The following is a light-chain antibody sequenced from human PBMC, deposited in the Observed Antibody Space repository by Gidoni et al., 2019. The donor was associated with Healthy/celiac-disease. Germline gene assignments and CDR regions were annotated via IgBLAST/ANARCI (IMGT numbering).Light chain of an antibody. V-gene: IGKV1-39*01. CDR2: AAS. CDR1: QSISSY. Sequence: DSQMTQSPSSLSASVGDRVTITCRASQSISSYLNWYQQKPGKAPKLLIYAASSLQSGVPSRFSGSGSGTDFTLTISSLHPEDFATYYCQQSYSTPLTFGPGTKVDIK. CDR3: QQSYSTPLT. J-gene: IGKJ3*01.